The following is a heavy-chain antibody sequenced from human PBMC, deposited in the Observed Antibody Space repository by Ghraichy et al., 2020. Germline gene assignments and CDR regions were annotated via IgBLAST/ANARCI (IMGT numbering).Heavy chain of an antibody. D-gene: IGHD1-1*01. CDR3: ARVDKLFSIYYYYGMDV. J-gene: IGHJ6*02. V-gene: IGHV1-18*01. CDR2: ISAYNGNT. Sequence: ASVKVSCKASGYTFTSYGISWVRQAPGQGLEWMGWISAYNGNTNYAQKLQGRVTMTTDTSTSTAYMELRSLRSDDTAVYYCARVDKLFSIYYYYGMDVWGQWTTVTVSS. CDR1: GYTFTSYG.